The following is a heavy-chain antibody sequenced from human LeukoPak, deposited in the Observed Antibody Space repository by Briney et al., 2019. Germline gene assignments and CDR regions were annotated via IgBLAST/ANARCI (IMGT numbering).Heavy chain of an antibody. CDR3: ARDRSSGYPFVY. Sequence: GASVKASCKAPGYTFTGYYMHSVRQAPGQGLEWMGWINPNSCGTNYAQKFQGRVTMTRDTSISTAYMELSRLRSAATAVYYCARDRSSGYPFVYWGEGTLVTVFS. D-gene: IGHD3-22*01. J-gene: IGHJ4*02. CDR1: GYTFTGYY. CDR2: INPNSCGT. V-gene: IGHV1-2*02.